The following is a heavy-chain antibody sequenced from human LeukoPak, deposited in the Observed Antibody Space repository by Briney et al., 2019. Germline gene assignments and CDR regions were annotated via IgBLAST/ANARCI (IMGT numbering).Heavy chain of an antibody. Sequence: SETLSLTCAVYGGSFGGYYWSWIRQPPGKGLEWIGEINHSGSTNYNPSLKSRVTITVDTSKNQFSLKLSSVTAADTAVYYCARGSRFLEWLLVTSYGMDVWGQGTTVTVSS. CDR3: ARGSRFLEWLLVTSYGMDV. J-gene: IGHJ6*02. CDR1: GGSFGGYY. D-gene: IGHD3-3*01. V-gene: IGHV4-34*01. CDR2: INHSGST.